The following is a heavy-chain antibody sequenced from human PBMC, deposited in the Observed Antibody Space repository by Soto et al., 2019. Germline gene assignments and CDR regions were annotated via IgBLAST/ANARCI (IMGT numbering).Heavy chain of an antibody. CDR2: VFPGDSDT. V-gene: IGHV5-51*01. D-gene: IGHD2-2*01. J-gene: IGHJ4*02. CDR3: VRHEKEYSTSLHY. Sequence: EVQLVQSGAEVKKPGESLKISCKGSGYSFSNYWIGWLLQMPGQGLAWMGIVFPGDSDTRYSPSFRCLVTISADKSISTAYLQWSSLNASAIAIYYFVRHEKEYSTSLHYWGQGTLVTVSS. CDR1: GYSFSNYW.